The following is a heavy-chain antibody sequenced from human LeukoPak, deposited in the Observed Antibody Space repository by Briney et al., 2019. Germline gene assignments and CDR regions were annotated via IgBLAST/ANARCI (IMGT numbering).Heavy chain of an antibody. J-gene: IGHJ5*02. D-gene: IGHD5-18*01. CDR1: GFTFSGYA. Sequence: PGGSLRLSCAASGFTFSGYAMHWVRQAPGKGLEWVAVISYDGSNKYYADSVKGRFTISRDNAKNSLYLQMNSLRAEDTAVYYCARDTPPRYSYGHGWFDPWGQGTLVTVSS. CDR3: ARDTPPRYSYGHGWFDP. V-gene: IGHV3-30-3*01. CDR2: ISYDGSNK.